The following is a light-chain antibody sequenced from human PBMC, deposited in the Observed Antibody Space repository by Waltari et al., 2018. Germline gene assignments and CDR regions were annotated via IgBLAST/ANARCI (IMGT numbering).Light chain of an antibody. CDR2: GAS. J-gene: IGKJ1*01. Sequence: EIVLTQSPGTLSFSPGERATLACRASQSVSRTLAWYQQTPGQAPKLLIYGASIRATGIPDRFTGSGSGTDFSLTISSLEPEDFAIYFCQHYVRLPATFGQGTKVEIK. CDR1: QSVSRT. CDR3: QHYVRLPAT. V-gene: IGKV3-20*01.